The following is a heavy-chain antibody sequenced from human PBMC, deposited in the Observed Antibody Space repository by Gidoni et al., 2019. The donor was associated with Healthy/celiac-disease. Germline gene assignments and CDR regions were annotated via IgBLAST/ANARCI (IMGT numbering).Heavy chain of an antibody. Sequence: QVQLQESGPGLVKPSQTLSLTCTVSGGSISSGCYYWRWIRQHPGKGLEWIGYIYYSGSTYYNPSLKSRVTISVDTSKNQFSLKLSSVTAADTAVYYCARGAGYCSSTSCYNYYYYYMDVWGKGTTVTVSS. CDR2: IYYSGST. J-gene: IGHJ6*03. CDR1: GGSISSGCYY. V-gene: IGHV4-31*03. D-gene: IGHD2-2*02. CDR3: ARGAGYCSSTSCYNYYYYYMDV.